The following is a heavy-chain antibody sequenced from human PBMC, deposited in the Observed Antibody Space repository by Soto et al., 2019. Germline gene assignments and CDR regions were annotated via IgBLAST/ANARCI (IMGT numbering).Heavy chain of an antibody. Sequence: EVQLVESGGGLVQPGGSLRLSCAASGFAFSGYWMHWFRQAPGKGLVWVSRISTDGSIICYADSVKGRFTISRDNAKNTQYLQMNSLRAADTAVYCCAIDLNSAGDSWGQGTLVTVPS. V-gene: IGHV3-74*01. CDR3: AIDLNSAGDS. CDR2: ISTDGSII. J-gene: IGHJ4*02. CDR1: GFAFSGYW. D-gene: IGHD1-26*01.